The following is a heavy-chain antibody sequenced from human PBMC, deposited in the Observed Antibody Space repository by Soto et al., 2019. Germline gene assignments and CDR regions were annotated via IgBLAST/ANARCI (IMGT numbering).Heavy chain of an antibody. CDR2: INHSGST. CDR1: GGSFSGYY. V-gene: IGHV4-34*01. CDR3: ARDRRVATINNAFDI. Sequence: SETLSLTCAVYGGSFSGYYWSWIRQPPGKGLEWIGEINHSGSTNYNPSLKSRVTISVDTSKNQFSLKLSPVTAADTAVYYCARDRRVATINNAFDIWGQGTMVNVSS. D-gene: IGHD5-12*01. J-gene: IGHJ3*02.